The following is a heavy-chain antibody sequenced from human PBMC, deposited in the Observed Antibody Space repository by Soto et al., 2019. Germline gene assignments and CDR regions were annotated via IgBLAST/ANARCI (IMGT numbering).Heavy chain of an antibody. CDR2: ICYSGST. D-gene: IGHD2-2*01. V-gene: IGHV4-39*01. J-gene: IGHJ4*02. Sequence: SETLSLTCAVSGGSISSSSYYWGWIRQPPGKGLESIGSICYSGSTYYNPSLKGRVTLYVDTSKNQFSLKLSSVTAADTAFYYCAGQKFCTSTSCHFDYWGPGTLVTVSS. CDR3: AGQKFCTSTSCHFDY. CDR1: GGSISSSSYY.